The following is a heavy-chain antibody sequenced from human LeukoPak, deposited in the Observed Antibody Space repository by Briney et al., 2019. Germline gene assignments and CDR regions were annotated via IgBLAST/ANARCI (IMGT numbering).Heavy chain of an antibody. CDR3: ARDKSGYFDY. CDR1: GFAVTGNY. J-gene: IGHJ4*02. CDR2: IYSGDIT. Sequence: GGSLRLSCAASGFAVTGNYMSWVRQAPGRGLEWVSVIYSGDITYYADSVKGRFTISRDNSKSVVYLQMNSLRAEDTAVYYCARDKSGYFDYWGRDAWSPSPQ. V-gene: IGHV3-53*01.